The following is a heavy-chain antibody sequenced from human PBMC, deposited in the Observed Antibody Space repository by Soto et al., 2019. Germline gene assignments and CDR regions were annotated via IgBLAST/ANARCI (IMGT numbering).Heavy chain of an antibody. Sequence: QVQLVESGGGVVQPGMSLRLSCAASGFTFSRYCMHWVRQAPCKGLECVAVIWYDGSDKYYADSVKGRFTISRDNSKKTLYLQMNSLRAEDTAVYYCARGVSASDFDYWGQGTLVTVSS. V-gene: IGHV3-33*01. D-gene: IGHD3-10*01. CDR1: GFTFSRYC. J-gene: IGHJ4*02. CDR3: ARGVSASDFDY. CDR2: IWYDGSDK.